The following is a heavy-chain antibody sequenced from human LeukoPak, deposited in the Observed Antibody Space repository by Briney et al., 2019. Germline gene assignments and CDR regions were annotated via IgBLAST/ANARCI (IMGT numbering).Heavy chain of an antibody. Sequence: SETLSLTCAVYGGSFSGCYWSWIRQPPGKGLEWIGEINHSGSTNYNPSLKSRVTISVDTSKNQFSLKLSSVTAADTAVYYCALDPLRGYCSGGSCYLSWGQGTLVTVSS. CDR3: ALDPLRGYCSGGSCYLS. J-gene: IGHJ4*02. D-gene: IGHD2-15*01. CDR1: GGSFSGCY. V-gene: IGHV4-34*01. CDR2: INHSGST.